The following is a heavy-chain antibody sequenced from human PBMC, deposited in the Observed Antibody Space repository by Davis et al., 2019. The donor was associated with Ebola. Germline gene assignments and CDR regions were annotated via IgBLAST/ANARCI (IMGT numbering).Heavy chain of an antibody. Sequence: SQTLSLTCAVYGGSFRGYYWSWIRHPPGKGLEWIGEINHSGSTNYNPSLKSRLTISVDTSKNKFSLKLSSLTAADTAVYYCARAGCSGGSCYLLDYWGQGTLVTVSS. J-gene: IGHJ4*02. V-gene: IGHV4-34*01. CDR1: GGSFRGYY. CDR2: INHSGST. CDR3: ARAGCSGGSCYLLDY. D-gene: IGHD2-15*01.